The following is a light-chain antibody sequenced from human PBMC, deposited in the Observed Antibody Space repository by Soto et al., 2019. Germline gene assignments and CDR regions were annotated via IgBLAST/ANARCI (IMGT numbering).Light chain of an antibody. CDR2: DVS. CDR3: SSYTTSNTRQIV. Sequence: QSVLSQPASVSGSPEQLSNISCTGTSSDVGGYNYVSWYQQHPSKAQKLIFYDVSNRPSGVSNPFSGSKSGNSASLTISGLQPEVEADYYCSSYTTSNTRQIVFGTGTKVTVL. CDR1: SSDVGGYNY. V-gene: IGLV2-14*03. J-gene: IGLJ1*01.